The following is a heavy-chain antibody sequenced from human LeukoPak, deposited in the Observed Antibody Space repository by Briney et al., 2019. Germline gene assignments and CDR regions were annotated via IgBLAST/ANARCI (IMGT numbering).Heavy chain of an antibody. CDR3: ARDMGYGSVGGPSFGVDPFDY. D-gene: IGHD3-3*01. J-gene: IGHJ4*02. CDR2: IYYSGST. CDR1: GGSISSSSYY. V-gene: IGHV4-39*07. Sequence: SETLSLTCTVSGGSISSSSYYWGWIRQPPGKGLEWIGSIYYSGSTYYNPSLKSRVTISVDTSKNQFSLKLSSVTAADTAVYYCARDMGYGSVGGPSFGVDPFDYWGQGTLVTVSS.